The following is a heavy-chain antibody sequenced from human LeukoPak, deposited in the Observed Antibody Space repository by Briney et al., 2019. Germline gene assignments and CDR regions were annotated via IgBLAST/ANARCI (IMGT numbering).Heavy chain of an antibody. Sequence: GGSLRLSCAATGFAVSRDYMTWVRQAPGKGLEWVSSISSSSSYIYYADSVKGRFTISRDNAKNSLYLQMNSLRAEDTAVYYCASEAGYSSLPGYWGQGTLVTVSS. CDR1: GFAVSRDY. J-gene: IGHJ4*02. D-gene: IGHD6-13*01. V-gene: IGHV3-21*01. CDR2: ISSSSSYI. CDR3: ASEAGYSSLPGY.